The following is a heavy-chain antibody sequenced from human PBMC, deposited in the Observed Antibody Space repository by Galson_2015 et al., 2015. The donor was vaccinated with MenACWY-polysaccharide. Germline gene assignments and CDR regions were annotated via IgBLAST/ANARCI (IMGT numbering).Heavy chain of an antibody. CDR1: GGSISSSNYY. CDR2: ISYSGST. V-gene: IGHV4-39*01. D-gene: IGHD2-15*01. J-gene: IGHJ6*02. Sequence: ETLSLTCTVSGGSISSSNYYWGWIRQSPEKGLEWIGTISYSGSTYYNPSLKSRVTISVDTSKNQFSLKLSSVTAADTAVYYCASRLAQVGIAGYGYGMDVWGHGTTVTVSS. CDR3: ASRLAQVGIAGYGYGMDV.